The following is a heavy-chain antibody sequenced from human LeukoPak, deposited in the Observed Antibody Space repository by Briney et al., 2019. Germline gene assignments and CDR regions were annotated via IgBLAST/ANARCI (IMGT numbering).Heavy chain of an antibody. V-gene: IGHV1-2*02. J-gene: IGHJ4*02. Sequence: ASVKVSCKASGYTFTGYDMQWVRQAPGQGLEWMGWIIPNSGVTNYAQKFQGRVTMTRDTSISTAYMELSRLTSDDTAVYYCARKAFGSSSWFVDYWGQGTLDTVSS. CDR2: IIPNSGVT. CDR3: ARKAFGSSSWFVDY. CDR1: GYTFTGYD. D-gene: IGHD6-13*01.